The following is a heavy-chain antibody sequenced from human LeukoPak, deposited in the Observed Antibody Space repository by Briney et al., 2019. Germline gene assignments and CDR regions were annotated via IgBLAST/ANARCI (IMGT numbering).Heavy chain of an antibody. CDR3: ARVLSYYYDSSAQDPYGMDV. CDR1: GGSFSSSNNY. D-gene: IGHD3-22*01. CDR2: INTSGKT. V-gene: IGHV4-61*02. Sequence: PSQTLSLTCTVSGGSFSSSNNYWTWIRQPAGKGLEWIGRINTSGKTKYNPSLQSRVTMLVDTSNNQFSLNLNSVTAADTAVYYCARVLSYYYDSSAQDPYGMDVWGQGTTVTVSS. J-gene: IGHJ6*02.